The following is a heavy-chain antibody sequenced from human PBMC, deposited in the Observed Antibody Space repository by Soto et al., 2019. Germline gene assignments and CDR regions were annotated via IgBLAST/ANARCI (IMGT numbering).Heavy chain of an antibody. J-gene: IGHJ6*02. CDR3: ARGYLHSSGWYARQDDHYYGMDF. CDR1: GYTFTDFY. V-gene: IGHV1-46*01. Sequence: ASVKVSCKASGYTFTDFYMHWVRQAPGQGLEWMGRINPSGGSTSYAQKFQGRVTMTRDTSTSTVYMELSSLRSEDTAVYYCARGYLHSSGWYARQDDHYYGMDFSGRGTTVIGSS. D-gene: IGHD6-19*01. CDR2: INPSGGST.